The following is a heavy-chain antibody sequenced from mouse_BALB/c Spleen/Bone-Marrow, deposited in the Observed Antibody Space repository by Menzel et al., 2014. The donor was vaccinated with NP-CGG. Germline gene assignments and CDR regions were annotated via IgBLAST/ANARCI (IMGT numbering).Heavy chain of an antibody. CDR2: IYPGDGDT. CDR3: ARPNWEGDWYFDV. CDR1: GYAFSSYW. D-gene: IGHD4-1*01. Sequence: QVQLQQSGAELVRPGSSVKISCKASGYAFSSYWMNWVKQRPGQGLEWIGQIYPGDGDTNYNGKFKGKATLTADKSSSTAYMQLSSLTSEDSAVYFCARPNWEGDWYFDVWGAGTTVTVSS. V-gene: IGHV1-80*01. J-gene: IGHJ1*01.